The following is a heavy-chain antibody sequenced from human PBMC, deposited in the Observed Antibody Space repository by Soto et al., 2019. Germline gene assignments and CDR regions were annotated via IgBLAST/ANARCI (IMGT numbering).Heavy chain of an antibody. CDR1: GGTFSSYT. Sequence: QVQLVQSGAEVKKPGSSVKVSCKASGGTFSSYTISWVRQAPGQGLEWMGRIIPILGIANYAQKFQGRVTITEDKSTSTAYMELSSLRSEDTAVYYCARESIDVVVVAATNYFDYWGQGTLVTVSS. CDR3: ARESIDVVVVAATNYFDY. V-gene: IGHV1-69*08. J-gene: IGHJ4*02. D-gene: IGHD2-15*01. CDR2: IIPILGIA.